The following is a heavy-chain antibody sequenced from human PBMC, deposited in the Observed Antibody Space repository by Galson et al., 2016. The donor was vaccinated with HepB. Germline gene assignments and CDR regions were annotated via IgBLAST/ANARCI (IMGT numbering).Heavy chain of an antibody. CDR2: ISYDGSNK. CDR1: GFTFSNYA. Sequence: SLSLSCAASGFTFSNYAMHWVRQAPGKGLEWVAVISYDGSNKYYADSVKGRFTISRDNSKKPLYLQMNSLRAEDAAVYYCARDLLESSGYYYYCYGMDVWGQGTTVTVSS. V-gene: IGHV3-30*04. J-gene: IGHJ6*02. CDR3: ARDLLESSGYYYYCYGMDV. D-gene: IGHD6-19*01.